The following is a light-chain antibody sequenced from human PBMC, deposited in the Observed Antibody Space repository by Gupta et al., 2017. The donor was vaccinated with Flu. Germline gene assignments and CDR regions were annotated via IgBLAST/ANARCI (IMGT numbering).Light chain of an antibody. J-gene: IGKJ4*01. Sequence: DVVMSLYRLYLHVTRGQPASIPCWSSQRLIYTNGDTYLNWFHQRPGQSPRRLISKVSKRDSGVPDRSSGSGSGTNFTLKISRVEAEDVGLYYCMQGTHWPLTFGGGTRV. CDR1: QRLIYTNGDTY. V-gene: IGKV2-30*01. CDR2: KVS. CDR3: MQGTHWPLT.